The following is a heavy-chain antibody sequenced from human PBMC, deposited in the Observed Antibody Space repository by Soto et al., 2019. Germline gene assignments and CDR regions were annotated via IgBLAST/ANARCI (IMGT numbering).Heavy chain of an antibody. CDR2: VIPNSGTA. V-gene: IGHV1-69*01. Sequence: QVQLEQSGAEVKKPGSSVKVSCKVSGGNFRNFVISWVRQAPGQGLEWMGGVIPNSGTANYAQRFQGRVTITADGSTHTAYMELNNLTSEDTAFYFCARDLGGEATIRFWGQETLVTVSS. CDR3: ARDLGGEATIRF. CDR1: GGNFRNFV. D-gene: IGHD3-16*01. J-gene: IGHJ4*02.